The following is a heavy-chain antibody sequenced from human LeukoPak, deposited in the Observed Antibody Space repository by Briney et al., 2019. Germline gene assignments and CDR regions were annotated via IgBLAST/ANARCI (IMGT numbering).Heavy chain of an antibody. CDR3: AGVDIVMAGFDY. V-gene: IGHV4-4*07. J-gene: IGHJ4*02. CDR1: GGSISSYY. Sequence: SETLSLTCTVSGGSISSYYWSWIRQPAGKGLEWIGLFYTNGNTNYNPSLKSRVTMSVDTSKNQFSLKLSSVTAADTAVYYCAGVDIVMAGFDYWGQGTLVTVSS. D-gene: IGHD5-12*01. CDR2: FYTNGNT.